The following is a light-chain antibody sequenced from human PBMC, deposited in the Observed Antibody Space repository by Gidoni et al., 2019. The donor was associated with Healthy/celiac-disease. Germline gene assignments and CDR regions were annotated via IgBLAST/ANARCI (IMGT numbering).Light chain of an antibody. V-gene: IGLV3-1*01. CDR3: QAWDSITGVL. CDR2: QDS. CDR1: KLGDKY. Sequence: SYELTQPPSVSVSPGQAASMTCSGDKLGDKYACWYQQQPGQSPVQVIYQDSKRPSVIPERFSGSISVNTATLTISGTQAMDEADYYCQAWDSITGVLFGGGTKLPVL. J-gene: IGLJ2*01.